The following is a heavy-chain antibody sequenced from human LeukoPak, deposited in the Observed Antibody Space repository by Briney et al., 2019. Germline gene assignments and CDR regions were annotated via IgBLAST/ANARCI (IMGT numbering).Heavy chain of an antibody. D-gene: IGHD3-3*01. CDR1: GGSISSSSYY. CDR3: ASTKRFLPGY. J-gene: IGHJ4*02. CDR2: IYYSGST. Sequence: SETLSPTCTVSGGSISSSSYYWGWIRQPPGKGLEWIGSIYYSGSTYYNPSLKSRVTISVDTSKNQFSLKLSSVTAADTAVYYCASTKRFLPGYWGQGTLVTVSS. V-gene: IGHV4-39*07.